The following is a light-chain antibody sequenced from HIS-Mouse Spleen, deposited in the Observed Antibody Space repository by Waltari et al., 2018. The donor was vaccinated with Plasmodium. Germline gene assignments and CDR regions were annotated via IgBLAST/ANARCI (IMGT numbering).Light chain of an antibody. Sequence: EIVMTQSPATLSVSPGERATLSCRASQSVSSNLAWYQQKPGQAPRLLIYGASTRATGIPARFSGSGSGTEFTLTISSLKSEDFAVYYCQKYNNWSFTFGPGTKVDIK. V-gene: IGKV3-15*01. J-gene: IGKJ3*01. CDR2: GAS. CDR1: QSVSSN. CDR3: QKYNNWSFT.